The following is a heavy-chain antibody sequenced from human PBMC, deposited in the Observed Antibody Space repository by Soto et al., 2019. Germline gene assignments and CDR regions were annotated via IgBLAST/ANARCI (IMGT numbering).Heavy chain of an antibody. V-gene: IGHV4-4*07. J-gene: IGHJ3*02. CDR2: VYITGST. CDR3: ARGGRDGFDI. CDR1: GFSISTFY. Sequence: SDTLSLTSSFSGFSISTFYLNLIRQSAEKGLEWIGRVYITGSTNYHPSLKSRVTMSVDTSKNQFSLKMSSVTAADTAVYYCARGGRDGFDIWGQGTRVTVSS.